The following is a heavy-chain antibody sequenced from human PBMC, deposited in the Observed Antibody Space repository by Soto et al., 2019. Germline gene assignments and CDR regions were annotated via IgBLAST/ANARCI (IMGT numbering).Heavy chain of an antibody. CDR2: IVVGSGTT. D-gene: IGHD1-26*01. Sequence: SVKVSCKASGFTFTSTAMQSVQQARGQRLEWIGWIVVGSGTTNYAQKFQERVTITRDMSTGTAYMELSSLRSEDTAVYYCAADLSGSYRDRVYWGQGTLVTVSS. CDR1: GFTFTSTA. V-gene: IGHV1-58*02. J-gene: IGHJ4*02. CDR3: AADLSGSYRDRVY.